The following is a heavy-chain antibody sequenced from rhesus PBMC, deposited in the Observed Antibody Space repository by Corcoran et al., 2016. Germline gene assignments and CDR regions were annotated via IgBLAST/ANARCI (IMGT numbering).Heavy chain of an antibody. D-gene: IGHD4-29*01. J-gene: IGHJ4*01. Sequence: QVQLQESGPGLVKPSETLSLTCAVSGGSISSGYYYWSWIRQPPGKGLEWIGYITYSGSTSYNPSLKSRVTISRETSKNQFSLKLSSVTAADTAVYYCAREGTVADDYWGQGVLVTVSS. CDR2: ITYSGST. CDR1: GGSISSGYYY. V-gene: IGHV4-122*02. CDR3: AREGTVADDY.